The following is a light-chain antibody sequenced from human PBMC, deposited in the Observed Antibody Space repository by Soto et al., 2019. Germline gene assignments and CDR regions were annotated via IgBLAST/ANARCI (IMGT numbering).Light chain of an antibody. CDR2: AAC. CDR3: LQHNVYPLT. CDR1: KGISYY. V-gene: IGKV1-17*03. J-gene: IGKJ4*01. Sequence: DMQIPHSPSAMSSSLGDKLPITSRARKGISYYFAWLQQTGEKVRKRLIGAACSLKDVVESRFSGSGSGTEFPITIRMVPDEDFAYYCRLQHNVYPLTFGGGTKVDIK.